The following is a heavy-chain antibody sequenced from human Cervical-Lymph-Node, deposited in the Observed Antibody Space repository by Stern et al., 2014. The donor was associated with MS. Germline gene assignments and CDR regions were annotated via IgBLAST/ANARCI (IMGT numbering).Heavy chain of an antibody. CDR2: IYWDDDK. CDR1: GFSLSTNGVG. J-gene: IGHJ4*02. CDR3: AHRPTSTYYFAH. Sequence: QVTLRESGPTLVKPTQTLTLTCTFSGFSLSTNGVGVGWIRQPPGKALEWLGLIYWDDDKRYSPSLKSSLTITKDTSKNQVVLTLPNMDPVDTGTYYCAHRPTSTYYFAHWGQGTLVTVSS. D-gene: IGHD2/OR15-2a*01. V-gene: IGHV2-5*02.